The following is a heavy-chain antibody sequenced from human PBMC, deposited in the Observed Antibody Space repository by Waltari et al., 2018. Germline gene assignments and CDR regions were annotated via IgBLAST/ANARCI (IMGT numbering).Heavy chain of an antibody. CDR1: GGTFSSYA. D-gene: IGHD2-15*01. CDR3: ARNLGYCSGGSCYARYFDL. CDR2: IIPIFGTA. J-gene: IGHJ2*01. Sequence: QVQLVQSGAEVKKPGSSVKVSCKASGGTFSSYAISWVRQAPGKGLEWMGGIIPIFGTANYAQKFQGRVTITADESTSTAYMELSILRSEDTAVYYCARNLGYCSGGSCYARYFDLWGRGTLVTVSS. V-gene: IGHV1-69*12.